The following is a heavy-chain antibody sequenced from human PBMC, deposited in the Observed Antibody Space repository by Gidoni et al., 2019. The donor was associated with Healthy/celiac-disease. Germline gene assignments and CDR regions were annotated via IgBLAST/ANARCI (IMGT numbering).Heavy chain of an antibody. CDR1: GYTFTGYY. J-gene: IGHJ5*02. CDR2: INPNSGGT. Sequence: QVQLVQSGAEVKKPGASVKVSCKASGYTFTGYYMHWVRQAPGQGLEWMGWINPNSGGTNYAQKFQGRVTMTRDTSISTAYMELSRLRSDDTAVYYCARDIVVVPAYNWFDPWGQGTLVTVSS. CDR3: ARDIVVVPAYNWFDP. D-gene: IGHD2-2*01. V-gene: IGHV1-2*02.